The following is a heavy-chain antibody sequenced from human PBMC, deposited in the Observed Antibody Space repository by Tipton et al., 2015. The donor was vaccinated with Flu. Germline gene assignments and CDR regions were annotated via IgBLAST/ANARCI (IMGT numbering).Heavy chain of an antibody. CDR2: IYSGGST. Sequence: SLRLSCAASGFTFRTRWLHWVRQVPGKGLVWVSVIYSGGSTYYADSVKGRFTISRDNSKNTVYLQMNSLRAEDTAVYYCARDHMPDNYRNDAFDIWGQGTMVTVSS. V-gene: IGHV3-53*01. D-gene: IGHD5-24*01. CDR3: ARDHMPDNYRNDAFDI. CDR1: GFTFRTRW. J-gene: IGHJ3*02.